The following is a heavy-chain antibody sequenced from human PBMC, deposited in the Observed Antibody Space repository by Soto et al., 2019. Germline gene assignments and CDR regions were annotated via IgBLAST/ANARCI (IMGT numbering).Heavy chain of an antibody. J-gene: IGHJ4*02. CDR2: INAGNGNT. V-gene: IGHV1-3*01. CDR1: GYTFTGYY. Sequence: ASVKVSCKAFGYTFTGYYMRWVRQAPGQGLEWMGWINAGNGNTKYSQKFQGRVTITRDTSASTAYMELSSLRSEDTAVYYCARDHSSSHFDYWGQGTLVTVSS. CDR3: ARDHSSSHFDY. D-gene: IGHD6-6*01.